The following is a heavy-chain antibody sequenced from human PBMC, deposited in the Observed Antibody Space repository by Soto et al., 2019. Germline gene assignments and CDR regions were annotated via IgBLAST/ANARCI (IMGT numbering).Heavy chain of an antibody. V-gene: IGHV3-23*01. CDR3: ARGSKESYPGSRIFDF. Sequence: SLRLSCVASGITFWSRAMSWVRQAPGEGLEWVSIISDSGGDTKYADSVRGRFTISRDNSKNTLYVQMSSLRAEDSAVYYRARGSKESYPGSRIFDFWGRGTLVTVSS. J-gene: IGHJ4*02. D-gene: IGHD3-10*01. CDR2: ISDSGGDT. CDR1: GITFWSRA.